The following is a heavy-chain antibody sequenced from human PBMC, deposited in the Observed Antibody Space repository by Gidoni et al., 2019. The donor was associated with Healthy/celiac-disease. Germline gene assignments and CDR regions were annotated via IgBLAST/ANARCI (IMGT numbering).Heavy chain of an antibody. J-gene: IGHJ6*02. CDR3: ARRPYYGSGSYLYYYGMDV. CDR1: GGSFSAYS. V-gene: IGHV4-34*01. CDR2: INHSAST. Sequence: QVQLQQWGAGLLKPSETLSLTCAVYGGSFSAYSCSWIRQPPEKGLEWIGEINHSASTNYNPSLKSRVTISVDTSKNQFSLKLSSVTAADTAVYYCARRPYYGSGSYLYYYGMDVWGQGTTVTVSS. D-gene: IGHD3-10*01.